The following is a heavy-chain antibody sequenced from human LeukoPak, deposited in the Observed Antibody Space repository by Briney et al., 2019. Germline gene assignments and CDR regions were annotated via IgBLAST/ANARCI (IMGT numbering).Heavy chain of an antibody. Sequence: PSETLSLTCTVSGGSISSSSYYWGWIRQPPGKGLERIGSIYYSGSTYYNPSLKSRVTISVDTSKNQFSLKLSSVTAADTAVYYCASIMVRGVTGDYWGQGTLVTVSS. J-gene: IGHJ4*02. CDR3: ASIMVRGVTGDY. CDR2: IYYSGST. CDR1: GGSISSSSYY. D-gene: IGHD3-10*01. V-gene: IGHV4-39*01.